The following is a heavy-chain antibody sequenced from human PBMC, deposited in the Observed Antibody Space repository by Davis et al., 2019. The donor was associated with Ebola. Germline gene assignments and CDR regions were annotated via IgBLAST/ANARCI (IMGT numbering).Heavy chain of an antibody. D-gene: IGHD4/OR15-4a*01. V-gene: IGHV4-4*02. CDR2: IHHLGSA. J-gene: IGHJ6*02. Sequence: SETLSFTCDVSGGSISTNNWWSWVRQPPGKGLEWIGEIHHLGSANYKPSLTSRLTISLDKSKNQISLRLTSVTVADTAVYYCARGDYGMDVWGQGTTVSV. CDR3: ARGDYGMDV. CDR1: GGSISTNNW.